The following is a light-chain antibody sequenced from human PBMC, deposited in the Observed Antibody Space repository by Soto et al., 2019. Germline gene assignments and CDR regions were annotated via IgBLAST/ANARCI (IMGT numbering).Light chain of an antibody. J-gene: IGKJ4*01. V-gene: IGKV1-12*01. CDR1: QGISSW. Sequence: DIQMTQSPSSVSASVGDRVTITCRASQGISSWLAWYQQKPGKAPKLLIYAASSLQSGVPSRFGGSGSGTDFTLTITGLQPEDFATYYCQQSYNTPRVSFGGGTKVDIK. CDR3: QQSYNTPRVS. CDR2: AAS.